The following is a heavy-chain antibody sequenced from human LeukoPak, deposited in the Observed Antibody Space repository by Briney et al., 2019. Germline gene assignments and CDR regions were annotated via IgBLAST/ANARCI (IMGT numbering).Heavy chain of an antibody. J-gene: IGHJ6*02. V-gene: IGHV1-69*04. Sequence: KVSCKASGGTFSSYAISWVRQAPGPGLEWMGRIIPILGIANYGQKFQGRVTITADKSTSTAYMELSSLRSEDTAVYYCARDLSPQYSSSSFYGMDVWGQGTTVTVSS. CDR1: GGTFSSYA. CDR3: ARDLSPQYSSSSFYGMDV. CDR2: IIPILGIA. D-gene: IGHD6-6*01.